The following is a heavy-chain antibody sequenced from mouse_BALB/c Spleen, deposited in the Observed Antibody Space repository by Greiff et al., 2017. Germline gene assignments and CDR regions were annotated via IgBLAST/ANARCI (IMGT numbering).Heavy chain of an antibody. J-gene: IGHJ4*01. CDR3: ARFITSRAMDY. V-gene: IGHV5-12-1*01. D-gene: IGHD1-1*01. CDR1: GFAFSSYD. Sequence: EVQGVESGGGLVKPGGSLKLSCAASGFAFSSYDMSWVRQTPEKRLEWVAYISSGGGSTYYPDTVKGRFTISRDNAKNTLYLQMSSLKSEDTAMYYCARFITSRAMDYWGQGTSVTVSS. CDR2: ISSGGGST.